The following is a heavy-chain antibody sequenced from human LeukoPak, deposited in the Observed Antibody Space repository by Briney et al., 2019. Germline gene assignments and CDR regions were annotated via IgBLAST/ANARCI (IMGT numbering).Heavy chain of an antibody. CDR2: ISFSVNTK. CDR3: AKEEKRRLWFGEEGGAFDI. J-gene: IGHJ3*02. CDR1: GFTFSSYS. D-gene: IGHD3-10*01. Sequence: GGSLRLSCAASGFTFSSYSMNWVPQAPGKGLEWVSYISFSVNTKYYGDSVKGRFTISRDNAKNSLYLHMDSLRAEDTAVYYCAKEEKRRLWFGEEGGAFDIWGQGTMVTVSS. V-gene: IGHV3-48*04.